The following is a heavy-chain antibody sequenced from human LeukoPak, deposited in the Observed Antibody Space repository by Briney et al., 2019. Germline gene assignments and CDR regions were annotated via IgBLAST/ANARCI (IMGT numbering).Heavy chain of an antibody. J-gene: IGHJ4*02. CDR2: MYHSGDT. CDR1: GYSVSSGYY. CDR3: ASRPTYYYDSSGYYSFDY. Sequence: PSETLSLTCTVSGYSVSSGYYWGWIRQPPGKGLEWIGSMYHSGDTYYNPSLKSRVTISVDTSKNQFSLKLSSVTAADTAVYYCASRPTYYYDSSGYYSFDYWGQGTLVTVSS. D-gene: IGHD3-22*01. V-gene: IGHV4-38-2*02.